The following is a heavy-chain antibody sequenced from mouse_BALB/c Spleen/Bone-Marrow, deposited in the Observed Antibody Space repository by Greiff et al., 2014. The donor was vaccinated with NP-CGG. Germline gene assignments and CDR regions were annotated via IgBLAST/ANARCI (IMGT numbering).Heavy chain of an antibody. CDR2: ISSGGGYT. V-gene: IGHV5-6*01. J-gene: IGHJ4*01. D-gene: IGHD4-1*01. Sequence: VQLQQSGGDLVKPGGSLKLSCAASGFTFSTYGMSWVRQTPDERLEWVATISSGGGYTYYPDSVKGRFTISRDNANNTLYLQMSSLKSEDTAMYYCTRQRNWDHYAMDYWGQGTSVTVSS. CDR1: GFTFSTYG. CDR3: TRQRNWDHYAMDY.